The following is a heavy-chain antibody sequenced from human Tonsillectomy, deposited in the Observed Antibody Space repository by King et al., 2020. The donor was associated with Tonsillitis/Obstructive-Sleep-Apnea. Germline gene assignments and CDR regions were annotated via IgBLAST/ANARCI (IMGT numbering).Heavy chain of an antibody. J-gene: IGHJ6*03. CDR3: ARLDWGGYYYMDV. CDR1: SGSISSYY. Sequence: VQLQESGPGLVKPSETLSLTCTVSSGSISSYYWSWIRQSPGKGLEWIGSIYYSGNTNYNPSLKSRVSISVATSKNQLPLKLSSVTAADTAVYYCARLDWGGYYYMDVWGKGTTVTVSS. CDR2: IYYSGNT. D-gene: IGHD7-27*01. V-gene: IGHV4-59*08.